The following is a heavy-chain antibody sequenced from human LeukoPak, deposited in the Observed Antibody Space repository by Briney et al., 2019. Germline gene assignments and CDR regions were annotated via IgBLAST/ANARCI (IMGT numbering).Heavy chain of an antibody. J-gene: IGHJ6*02. CDR3: ARGYGAGNYRRPYYGMDV. CDR2: LNWNGDIT. V-gene: IGHV3-20*04. CDR1: GFTFSSYS. D-gene: IGHD3-10*01. Sequence: GGSLRLSCAASGFTFSSYSMNWVRQAPGKGLEWVSGLNWNGDITRYRDSVKGRFTVSRDNARNSLYLEMSSLTAEDTAFYFCARGYGAGNYRRPYYGMDVWGPGTMVTVS.